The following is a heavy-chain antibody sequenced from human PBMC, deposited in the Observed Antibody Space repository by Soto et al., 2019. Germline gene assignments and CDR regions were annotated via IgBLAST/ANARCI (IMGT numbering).Heavy chain of an antibody. CDR2: ISAYNGNT. CDR3: ARDGFGELYYYYGMDV. D-gene: IGHD3-10*01. CDR1: GYTFTSYG. V-gene: IGHV1-18*01. J-gene: IGHJ6*02. Sequence: QVQLVQSGAEVKKPGASVKVSCKASGYTFTSYGISWVRQAPGQGLEWMGWISAYNGNTNYAQKLQGRVTMTTDTXTXRAYMELRSLRSDDTAVYYCARDGFGELYYYYGMDVWGQGTTVTVSS.